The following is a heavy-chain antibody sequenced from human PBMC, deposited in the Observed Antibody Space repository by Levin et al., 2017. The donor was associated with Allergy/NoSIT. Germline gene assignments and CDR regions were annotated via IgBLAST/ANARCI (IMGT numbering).Heavy chain of an antibody. CDR1: GFTFSGYT. Sequence: GGSLRLSCAASGFTFSGYTLNWVRQAPGKGLEWVSSISSSSTYIYYADSLQCRFTISRDDAKNSLSLQMNSLRVEDTAVYYCASDGSYDTLDIWGQGTMVTVSS. D-gene: IGHD6-6*01. V-gene: IGHV3-21*01. J-gene: IGHJ3*02. CDR3: ASDGSYDTLDI. CDR2: ISSSSTYI.